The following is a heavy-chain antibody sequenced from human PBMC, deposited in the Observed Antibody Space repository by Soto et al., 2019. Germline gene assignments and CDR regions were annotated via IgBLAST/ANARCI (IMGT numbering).Heavy chain of an antibody. CDR2: IYYSGST. J-gene: IGHJ6*03. CDR3: ARGGYSSSWYQYYYYYMDV. V-gene: IGHV4-39*01. D-gene: IGHD6-13*01. Sequence: QLQLQESGPGLVKPSETLSLTCTVSGGSISSSSYYWGWIRQPPGKGLEWIGSIYYSGSTYYNPSLKSRVTISVDTSKNQFSLKLSSVTAADTAVYYCARGGYSSSWYQYYYYYMDVWGKGTTVTVSS. CDR1: GGSISSSSYY.